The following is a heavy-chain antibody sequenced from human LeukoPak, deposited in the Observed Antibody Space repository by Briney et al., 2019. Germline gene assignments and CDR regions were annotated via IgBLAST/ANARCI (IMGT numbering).Heavy chain of an antibody. Sequence: ASVKVSCKASGYTFTGYYMHWVRQAPGQGLEWMGWMNPNSGGTNYAQKFQGRVTMTRDTSISTAYMELSSLRSEDTAVYYCARGKGPLRYFDWLPTYNWFDPWGQGTLVTVSS. CDR3: ARGKGPLRYFDWLPTYNWFDP. CDR1: GYTFTGYY. J-gene: IGHJ5*02. CDR2: MNPNSGGT. V-gene: IGHV1-2*02. D-gene: IGHD3-9*01.